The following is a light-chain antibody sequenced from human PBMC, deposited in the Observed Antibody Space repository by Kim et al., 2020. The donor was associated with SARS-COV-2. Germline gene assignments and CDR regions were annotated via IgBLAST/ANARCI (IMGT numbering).Light chain of an antibody. CDR2: YDS. CDR1: NIGSKS. Sequence: SYELTQPPSVSVAPGKTARITCGGNNIGSKSVHWYQQKPGQAPVLVIYYDSDRPSGIPERFSGSNSGNTATLTISRVEAGDAADYYCQVWDSSSDHPNWV. J-gene: IGLJ3*02. CDR3: QVWDSSSDHPNWV. V-gene: IGLV3-21*04.